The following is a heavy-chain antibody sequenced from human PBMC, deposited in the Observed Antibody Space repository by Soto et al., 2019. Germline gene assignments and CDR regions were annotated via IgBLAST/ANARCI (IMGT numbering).Heavy chain of an antibody. CDR2: IHSGNSA. J-gene: IGHJ6*03. Sequence: EMQLVESGGGWVNPGGSLRLSCAASGLIVNNNYMNWVRQAPGKGLEWVSVIHSGNSASYADSVMGRFTISRHNSKNMVYLPMNSLRAEDTAVYYCARDPGYCSGGICYRYMDVWGKGTTVTVSS. CDR1: GLIVNNNY. V-gene: IGHV3-53*04. CDR3: ARDPGYCSGGICYRYMDV. D-gene: IGHD2-15*01.